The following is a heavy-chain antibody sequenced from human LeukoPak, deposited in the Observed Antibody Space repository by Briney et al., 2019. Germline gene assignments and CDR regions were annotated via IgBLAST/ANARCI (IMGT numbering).Heavy chain of an antibody. V-gene: IGHV3-7*01. D-gene: IGHD3-22*01. CDR2: INQDGSEK. Sequence: PGGSLRLSCAASGFTFSSYWMSWVRQAPGKGLEWVANINQDGSEKYYVDSVKGRFTISRDNANSSLYLQMNSLRSDDTAVNYCARDRALYDSRRGYYYTEDDYWGQGTLVTVSS. J-gene: IGHJ4*02. CDR1: GFTFSSYW. CDR3: ARDRALYDSRRGYYYTEDDY.